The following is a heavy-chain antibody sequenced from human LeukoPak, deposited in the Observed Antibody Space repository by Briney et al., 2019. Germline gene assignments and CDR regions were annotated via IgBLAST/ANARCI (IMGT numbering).Heavy chain of an antibody. CDR2: INHSGST. V-gene: IGHV4-34*01. CDR3: ARRPRNSGSYDGPPGLDY. CDR1: GGSFSNYH. J-gene: IGHJ4*02. Sequence: KPSETLSLICAVYGGSFSNYHWSWIRQSPGKGLEWIGEINHSGSTNYNPSLKSRVTISVDTSKNQFSLKLSSVTAADTAVYYCARRPRNSGSYDGPPGLDYWGQGTLVTVSS. D-gene: IGHD1-26*01.